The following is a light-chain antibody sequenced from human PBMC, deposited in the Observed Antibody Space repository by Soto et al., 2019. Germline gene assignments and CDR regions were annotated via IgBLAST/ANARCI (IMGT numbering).Light chain of an antibody. V-gene: IGKV3-11*01. CDR1: QSVRTS. CDR3: QQRYSWPWT. CDR2: DAS. J-gene: IGKJ1*01. Sequence: ETVLTQSPATLSLSPGERATLSCRASQSVRTSLAWFQQRPGQAPRLLIYDASIRTTDFPARFSGSGSGTDFSLTISSLEPEDFAVYFCQQRYSWPWTFGQGTKVEV.